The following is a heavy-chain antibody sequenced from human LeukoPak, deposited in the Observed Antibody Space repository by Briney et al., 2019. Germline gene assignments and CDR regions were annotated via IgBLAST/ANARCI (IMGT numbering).Heavy chain of an antibody. CDR2: ISGSGCST. V-gene: IGHV3-23*01. J-gene: IGHJ6*03. CDR3: ARALDYGGNARYYYYYYMDV. Sequence: GGSLRLSCAASGFTFSSYAMSWVRQAPGKGLEWVSAISGSGCSTYYADSVKGRFTISRDNSKNTLYLQMNSLRAEDTAAYYCARALDYGGNARYYYYYYMDVWGKGTTVTVSS. CDR1: GFTFSSYA. D-gene: IGHD4-23*01.